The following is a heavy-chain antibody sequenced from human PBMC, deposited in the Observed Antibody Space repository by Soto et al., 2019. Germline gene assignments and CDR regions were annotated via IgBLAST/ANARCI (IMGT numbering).Heavy chain of an antibody. CDR2: INLSGGST. D-gene: IGHD3-22*01. CDR1: GYTFTNYY. J-gene: IGHJ1*01. CDR3: ARDEYSSDSSVYYYTEYFQH. V-gene: IGHV1-46*01. Sequence: ASVKVSCKASGYTFTNYYMHWLRQAPGQGLEWMGIINLSGGSTSYAQKFQGRVTMTRDTSTSTVYMELRSLRSEDTAVYYCARDEYSSDSSVYYYTEYFQHWGQGTLVTVSS.